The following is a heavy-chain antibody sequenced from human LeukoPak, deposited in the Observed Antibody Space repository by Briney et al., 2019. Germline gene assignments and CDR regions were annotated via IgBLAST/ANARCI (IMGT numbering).Heavy chain of an antibody. Sequence: SGGSLRLSCTASGFTFGSYEMNGVRQAPGKGLEWVSYISSSAGTIYYADSVKGRFTISRDNAKSSLYLQMNSLRAEDTAVYYCARWQDVWGKGTTVTVSS. CDR3: ARWQDV. CDR1: GFTFGSYE. CDR2: ISSSAGTI. V-gene: IGHV3-48*03. J-gene: IGHJ6*04.